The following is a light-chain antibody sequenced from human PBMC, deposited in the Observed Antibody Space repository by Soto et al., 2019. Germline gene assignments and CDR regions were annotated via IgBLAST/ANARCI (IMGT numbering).Light chain of an antibody. Sequence: ESVLTQSPGTLSLSPGERATLSCRASQSVSSSYLAWYQQKPGQAPRLLIYGASSRATGIPDRFSGSGSGTDFTLTISRLEPEDFAVYYCQQYGSSPQTFGXGTKVDIK. CDR3: QQYGSSPQT. CDR1: QSVSSSY. CDR2: GAS. J-gene: IGKJ2*01. V-gene: IGKV3-20*01.